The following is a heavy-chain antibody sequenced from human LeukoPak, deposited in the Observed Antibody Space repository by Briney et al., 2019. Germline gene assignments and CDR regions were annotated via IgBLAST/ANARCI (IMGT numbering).Heavy chain of an antibody. J-gene: IGHJ4*02. D-gene: IGHD2-2*01. Sequence: ASVKVSCKASGYTFTSYYMHWVRQAPGQGLEWMGIINPSGGSTSYAQKFQGRVTMTRDTSTSTVYMELSSLRSEDTAVYYCARDPRDCSSTSCYHTQSSVYFDYWGQGTLVTVSS. CDR2: INPSGGST. V-gene: IGHV1-46*01. CDR1: GYTFTSYY. CDR3: ARDPRDCSSTSCYHTQSSVYFDY.